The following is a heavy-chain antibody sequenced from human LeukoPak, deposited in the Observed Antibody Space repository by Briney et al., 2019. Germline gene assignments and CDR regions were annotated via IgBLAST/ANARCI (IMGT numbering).Heavy chain of an antibody. CDR3: ARDPYPWMDYYYGMDV. D-gene: IGHD5-12*01. J-gene: IGHJ6*02. CDR2: IYSGGST. V-gene: IGHV3-66*01. CDR1: GFTVSSNY. Sequence: GGSLRLSCSTSGFTVSSNYMGSASQPPRKWLEWVSAIYSGGSTYYADSVKGRFTISRDNSKNTLYLQMNSLRAEDTAVYYCARDPYPWMDYYYGMDVWGQGTTVTVSS.